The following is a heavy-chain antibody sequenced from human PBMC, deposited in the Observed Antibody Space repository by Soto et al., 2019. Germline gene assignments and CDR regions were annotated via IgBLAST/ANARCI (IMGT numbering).Heavy chain of an antibody. CDR3: ARGFLRYFDWSKTYYGMDV. D-gene: IGHD3-9*01. CDR2: INHSGST. Sequence: PSETLSLTCAVYGGSFGGYYWSWIRQPPGKGLEWIGEINHSGSTNYNPSLKSRVTISVDTSKNQFSLKLSSVTATDTAVYCCARGFLRYFDWSKTYYGMDVWGQGTTVT. J-gene: IGHJ6*02. CDR1: GGSFGGYY. V-gene: IGHV4-34*01.